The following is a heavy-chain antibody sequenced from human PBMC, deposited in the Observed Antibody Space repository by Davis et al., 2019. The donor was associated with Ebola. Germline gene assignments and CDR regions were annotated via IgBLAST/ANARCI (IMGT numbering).Heavy chain of an antibody. CDR2: INSDGSSR. J-gene: IGHJ4*02. CDR3: ARVAVAKYYFDD. CDR1: GSTFSSYW. V-gene: IGHV3-74*01. Sequence: GESLKISCAASGSTFSSYWMHWVRQAPGKGLVWVSRINSDGSSRSYTDSVKGRFTISRDNAKNTLYLQMNSLGAEDTAVYYCARVAVAKYYFDDWGQGTLVTVSS.